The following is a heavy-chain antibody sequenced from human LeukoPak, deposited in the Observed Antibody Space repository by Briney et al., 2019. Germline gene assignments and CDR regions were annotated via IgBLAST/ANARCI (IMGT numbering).Heavy chain of an antibody. D-gene: IGHD6-13*01. CDR3: AREGWQQLIDY. Sequence: GGSLRLSCAASGYLFDDHGMSWVRQVPGKGLEWVSGINWNGGSTGYADSVKGRFTISRDNAKKSLYLQMNSLRAEDTALYYCAREGWQQLIDYWGQGTLVTMSS. J-gene: IGHJ4*02. CDR1: GYLFDDHG. CDR2: INWNGGST. V-gene: IGHV3-20*04.